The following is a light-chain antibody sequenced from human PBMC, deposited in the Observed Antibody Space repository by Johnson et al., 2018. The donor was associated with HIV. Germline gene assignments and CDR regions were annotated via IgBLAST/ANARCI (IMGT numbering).Light chain of an antibody. CDR3: GTWDTSLSVLYV. CDR1: NSNIGNNY. CDR2: ENN. V-gene: IGLV1-51*02. J-gene: IGLJ1*01. Sequence: QSVLTQPPSVSAAPGQKVTISCSGSNSNIGNNYVSWYRQLPGTAPKLLIYENNKRPSGIPNRFSGSRSGTSATLGITGLQTGDEADYYCGTWDTSLSVLYVFGSGTKVTVL.